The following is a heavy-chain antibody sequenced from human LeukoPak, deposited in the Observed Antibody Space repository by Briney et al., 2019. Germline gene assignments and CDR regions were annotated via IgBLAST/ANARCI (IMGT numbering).Heavy chain of an antibody. CDR1: GFTFNDYY. CDR2: INIGGTNT. CDR3: ATDGAGFDT. Sequence: KSGGSLRLSSAAFGFTFNDYYMSWIRQAPGKGLEWLSYINIGGTNTHYADSVKGRFTISRDNAKKSLYLEMNNLRAEDTAVYYCATDGAGFDTWGQGVLVTVSS. V-gene: IGHV3-11*01. J-gene: IGHJ5*02.